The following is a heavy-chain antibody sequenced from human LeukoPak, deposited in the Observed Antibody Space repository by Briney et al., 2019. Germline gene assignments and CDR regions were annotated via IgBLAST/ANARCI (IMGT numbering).Heavy chain of an antibody. Sequence: GGSLRLSCAASGFTFSSYWMSWVRQAPGKGLEWVANIKQDGSEKYYVDSVKGRFTISRDNAKNSLYLQMNSLRAEDTAVYHCARDPSSNYYFDYWGQGTLVTVPS. CDR1: GFTFSSYW. CDR2: IKQDGSEK. V-gene: IGHV3-7*01. CDR3: ARDPSSNYYFDY. D-gene: IGHD4-11*01. J-gene: IGHJ4*02.